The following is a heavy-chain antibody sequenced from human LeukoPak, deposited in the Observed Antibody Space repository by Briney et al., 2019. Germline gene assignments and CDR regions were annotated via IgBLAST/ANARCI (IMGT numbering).Heavy chain of an antibody. Sequence: ASVTVSFKASGYTFTIYYMHWVRQAPGQGLEWMGIINPSGGSTSYAEEFQVRVTMTRDTSTSKVYMELSSLRSQDTAVYYCAREVREYCGGDCYYFDYWGQGTLVTVSS. V-gene: IGHV1-46*01. CDR2: INPSGGST. J-gene: IGHJ4*02. D-gene: IGHD2-21*02. CDR3: AREVREYCGGDCYYFDY. CDR1: GYTFTIYY.